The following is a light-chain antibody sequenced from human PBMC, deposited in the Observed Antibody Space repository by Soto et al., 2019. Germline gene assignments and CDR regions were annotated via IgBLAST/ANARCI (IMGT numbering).Light chain of an antibody. Sequence: EMQVTRSRCSVSASEGDRVTITCRSSQDIAVYLAWYQHKPGRTPELLIHGASRLQSGVPARFSGSGSGTGTGFTLTISSLQPEDFATYNCQQAYSAPLTFGGVSNVDIK. V-gene: IGKV1-12*01. CDR2: GAS. CDR3: QQAYSAPLT. CDR1: QDIAVY. J-gene: IGKJ4*01.